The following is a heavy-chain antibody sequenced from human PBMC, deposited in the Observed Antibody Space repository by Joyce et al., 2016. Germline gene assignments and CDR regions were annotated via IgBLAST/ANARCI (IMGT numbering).Heavy chain of an antibody. J-gene: IGHJ3*02. Sequence: QGHLVQSGGEVKRPGASVRVSCKASGYSFVSYGISWVRQAPGQGLEWRGGVSGYNGHKKYREKLKGRRALTTDASSRTAYMELRSLRSDDTAVYFCARQEYDFWTGADPLDIWGQGTVVTVSS. V-gene: IGHV1-18*04. CDR2: VSGYNGHK. D-gene: IGHD3-3*01. CDR1: GYSFVSYG. CDR3: ARQEYDFWTGADPLDI.